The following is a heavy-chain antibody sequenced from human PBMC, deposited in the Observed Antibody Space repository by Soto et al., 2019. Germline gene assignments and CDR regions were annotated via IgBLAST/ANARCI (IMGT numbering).Heavy chain of an antibody. D-gene: IGHD3-22*01. V-gene: IGHV3-23*01. CDR1: GFTFSSYA. J-gene: IGHJ4*02. Sequence: PGGSLRLSCAASGFTFSSYAMSWVRQAPGKGLEWVSAISGSGGSTYYADSVKGRFTISRDNSKNTLYLQMNSLRAEDTAVYYCAKEYYYDSSGRPYYFDYWGQGTLVTVSS. CDR2: ISGSGGST. CDR3: AKEYYYDSSGRPYYFDY.